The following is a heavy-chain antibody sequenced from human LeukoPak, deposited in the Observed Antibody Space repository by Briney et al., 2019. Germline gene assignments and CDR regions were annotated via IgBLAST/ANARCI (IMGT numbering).Heavy chain of an antibody. V-gene: IGHV1-24*01. D-gene: IGHD2-15*01. Sequence: ASVKVSCKVSGYTLTELSMHWVRQAPGKGLEWMGGFDPEDGETIYAQKFQGRVTMTEDTSTDTAYMELSSLRSEDTAVHYCATNAKGWSDAFDIWGQGTMVTVSS. CDR3: ATNAKGWSDAFDI. CDR1: GYTLTELS. J-gene: IGHJ3*02. CDR2: FDPEDGET.